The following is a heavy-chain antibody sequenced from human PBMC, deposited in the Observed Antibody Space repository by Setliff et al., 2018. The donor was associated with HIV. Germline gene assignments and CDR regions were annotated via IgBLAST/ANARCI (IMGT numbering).Heavy chain of an antibody. J-gene: IGHJ4*02. V-gene: IGHV4-59*05. CDR3: ARRHNDYSLYYFDS. D-gene: IGHD5-12*01. Sequence: SETLSLTCTVSGGSISGHYWNWIRQPPGKGLEWIGSVYYSGSTYYNPSLESRVTISADMSKNQFSLKLSSVTAADTAVYYCARRHNDYSLYYFDSWGQGTLVTVSS. CDR2: VYYSGST. CDR1: GGSISGHY.